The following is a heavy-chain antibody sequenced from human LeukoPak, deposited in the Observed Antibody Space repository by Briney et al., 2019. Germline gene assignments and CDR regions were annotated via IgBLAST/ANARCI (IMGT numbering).Heavy chain of an antibody. CDR2: VYSTGTI. V-gene: IGHV4-4*07. J-gene: IGHJ3*01. CDR3: ARDLLVYANVTGYKPTDALDL. CDR1: GASISNYY. Sequence: PSETLSLTCTVSGASISNYYWNWIRQPVGKGLEWIGRVYSTGTINYNPSLKSRVSMSVDMSRNQFSLNVRSVTAADTAVYYCARDLLVYANVTGYKPTDALDLWGQGTMVIVSS. D-gene: IGHD3-9*01.